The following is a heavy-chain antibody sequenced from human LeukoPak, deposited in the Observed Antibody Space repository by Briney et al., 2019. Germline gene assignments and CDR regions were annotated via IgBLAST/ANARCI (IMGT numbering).Heavy chain of an antibody. V-gene: IGHV3-49*04. CDR2: IRSKAFGGTT. CDR1: GFTFGDYA. CDR3: TRDGGYYDSSGSFDY. J-gene: IGHJ4*02. Sequence: PGGSLRLSCTASGFTFGDYAMSWVRQAPGKGLEWVGFIRSKAFGGTTEYAASVKGRFTISRDDSKSIAYLQMNSLKTEDTAVYYCTRDGGYYDSSGSFDYWGQGTLVTVPS. D-gene: IGHD3-22*01.